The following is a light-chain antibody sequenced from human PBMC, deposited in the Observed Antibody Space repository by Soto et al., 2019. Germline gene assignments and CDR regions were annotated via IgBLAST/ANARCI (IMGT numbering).Light chain of an antibody. CDR3: QQYNSYSRT. V-gene: IGKV1-5*01. CDR1: QSISDS. CDR2: DVS. J-gene: IGKJ1*01. Sequence: DIQMSQSPSTLSASVGDRVTITCRASQSISDSLAWYQQKPGKAPDLLISDVSSLERGVASRFSGSGSGTEFTLTISSLQPDDFATYYCQQYNSYSRTFGQGTKVDIK.